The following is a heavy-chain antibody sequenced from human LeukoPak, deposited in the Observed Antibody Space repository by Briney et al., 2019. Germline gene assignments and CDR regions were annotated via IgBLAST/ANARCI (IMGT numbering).Heavy chain of an antibody. Sequence: ASVKVSCKASGYTFTSYGISWVRQAPGQGLEWMGWISAYNGNTNYAQKLQGRVTMTTDTSTSTAYMELRSLRSDDTAVYYCARDITMVRGVPPGYWSQGTLVTVSS. D-gene: IGHD3-10*01. J-gene: IGHJ4*02. CDR2: ISAYNGNT. V-gene: IGHV1-18*01. CDR1: GYTFTSYG. CDR3: ARDITMVRGVPPGY.